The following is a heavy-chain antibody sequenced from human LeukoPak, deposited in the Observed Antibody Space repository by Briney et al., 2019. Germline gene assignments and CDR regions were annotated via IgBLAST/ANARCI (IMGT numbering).Heavy chain of an antibody. CDR3: ARDPSSWYYYYMDV. Sequence: GGSPRLSCAASGFTFSSYEMTWVRQAPGKGLEWVSYISSSSSTIYYADSVKGRFTISRDNAKNSLYLQMNSLRAEDTAVYYCARDPSSWYYYYMDVWGKGTTVTVSS. CDR1: GFTFSSYE. D-gene: IGHD6-13*01. CDR2: ISSSSSTI. V-gene: IGHV3-48*03. J-gene: IGHJ6*03.